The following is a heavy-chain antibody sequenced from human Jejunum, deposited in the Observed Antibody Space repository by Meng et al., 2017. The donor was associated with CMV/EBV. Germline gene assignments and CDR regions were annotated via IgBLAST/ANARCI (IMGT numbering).Heavy chain of an antibody. CDR3: ARTPWDTNTGNHLDY. CDR2: ISAYNGNT. D-gene: IGHD2-8*02. V-gene: IGHV1-18*01. CDR1: GYTFTSYG. J-gene: IGHJ4*02. Sequence: QVQLVQSGAEVKKPGASVKVSCKASGYTFTSYGISWVRQAPGQGLEWMGWISAYNGNTNYAQKLQGRVTMTTDTSTSTAYMELRSLRSDDKAFYHCARTPWDTNTGNHLDYWGQGTLVTVSS.